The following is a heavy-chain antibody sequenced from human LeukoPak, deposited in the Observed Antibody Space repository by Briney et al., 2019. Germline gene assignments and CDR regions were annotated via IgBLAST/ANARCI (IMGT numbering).Heavy chain of an antibody. J-gene: IGHJ3*01. D-gene: IGHD5-18*01. Sequence: SQTLSLTCAISRDSVSSNSAAWNWIRLSPSRGLEWLGRTYYRSKWYNDYAVSVKSRITINPDTPKNHFSLHLNSVTPEDTAVYFCARGGYGAFEFWGQGTMVTVSS. CDR2: TYYRSKWYN. V-gene: IGHV6-1*01. CDR1: RDSVSSNSAA. CDR3: ARGGYGAFEF.